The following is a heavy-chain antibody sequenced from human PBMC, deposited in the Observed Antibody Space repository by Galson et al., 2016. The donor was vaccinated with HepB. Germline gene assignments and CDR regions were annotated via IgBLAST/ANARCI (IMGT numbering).Heavy chain of an antibody. CDR3: AREDPGIVVAALDY. D-gene: IGHD6-19*01. Sequence: SLRLSCAASGFNFRGYGMHWVRQAPGKGLEWVAGILNDGSNKYYADFVKGRFTMSRDNSKNTLDLQMNSLRAEDTAVYFCAREDPGIVVAALDYWGQGTLVTVSS. V-gene: IGHV3-33*01. J-gene: IGHJ4*02. CDR2: ILNDGSNK. CDR1: GFNFRGYG.